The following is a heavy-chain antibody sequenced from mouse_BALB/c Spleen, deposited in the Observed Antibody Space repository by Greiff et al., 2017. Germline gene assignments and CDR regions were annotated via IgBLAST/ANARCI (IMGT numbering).Heavy chain of an antibody. Sequence: VQLQQSGAELVRPGTSVKVSCKASGYAFTNYLIEWVKQRPGQGLEWIGVINPGSGGTNYNEKFKGKATLTADKSSSTAYMQLSSLTSDDSAVYVCARKVDYWGQGTSVTVSS. CDR2: INPGSGGT. CDR3: ARKVDY. J-gene: IGHJ4*01. V-gene: IGHV1-54*01. CDR1: GYAFTNYL.